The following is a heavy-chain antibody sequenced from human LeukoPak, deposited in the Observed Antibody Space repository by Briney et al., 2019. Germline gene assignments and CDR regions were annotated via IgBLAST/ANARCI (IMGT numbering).Heavy chain of an antibody. CDR1: GFTFSTYG. CDR2: ISYDESNK. Sequence: GGSLRLSCAASGFTFSTYGMHWVRQAPGKGLEWVAVISYDESNKCYADSVKGRFTISRDNSKNTLYLQMTSPRAEDTAVYYCARQAWPQQYCSRTSCYNWFDPWGQGTLVTVSS. J-gene: IGHJ5*02. V-gene: IGHV3-30*03. CDR3: ARQAWPQQYCSRTSCYNWFDP. D-gene: IGHD2-2*01.